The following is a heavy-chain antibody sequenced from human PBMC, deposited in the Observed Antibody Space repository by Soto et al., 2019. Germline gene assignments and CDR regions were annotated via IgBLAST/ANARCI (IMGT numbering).Heavy chain of an antibody. CDR1: GGSISSGGYY. J-gene: IGHJ6*03. D-gene: IGHD3-9*01. CDR2: IYYSGST. V-gene: IGHV4-31*03. Sequence: SETLSLTCTVSGGSISSGGYYWSWIRQHPGKGLEWIGYIYYSGSTYYNPSLKSRVTISVDTSKNQFSLKLSSVTAADTAVYYCARVLRYFDWFSPKGDYYYMDVWGKGTTVTVSS. CDR3: ARVLRYFDWFSPKGDYYYMDV.